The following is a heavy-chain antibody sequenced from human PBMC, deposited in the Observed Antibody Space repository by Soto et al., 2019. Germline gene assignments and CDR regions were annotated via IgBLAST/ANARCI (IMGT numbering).Heavy chain of an antibody. CDR3: ARGGSSTSFKWLRDLWAFDI. Sequence: AVGSIRLPCGAAGLTFGSYGMNWIRQTTGKGLEWVSYISSSSSTIYYADSVKGRFTISRDNAKNSLYLQMNSLRAEDTAVYYCARGGSSTSFKWLRDLWAFDIWGQGTMVTVS. J-gene: IGHJ3*02. V-gene: IGHV3-48*01. CDR2: ISSSSSTI. D-gene: IGHD2-2*01. CDR1: GLTFGSYG.